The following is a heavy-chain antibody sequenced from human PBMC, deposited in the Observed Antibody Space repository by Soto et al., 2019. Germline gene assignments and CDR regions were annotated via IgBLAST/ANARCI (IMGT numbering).Heavy chain of an antibody. CDR3: AREGRTTLTTDD. Sequence: EVQLVESGGGLVQPGGSLRLSCAASGFSFSSYCMNWVRQVPGKGLEWVSCISSSSSTIYDADSVKGRFTISRDNAKNALYLQKNSLRAEDTAVYYCAREGRTTLTTDDWGQGTLVTVSS. D-gene: IGHD4-17*01. CDR1: GFSFSSYC. J-gene: IGHJ4*02. CDR2: ISSSSSTI. V-gene: IGHV3-48*04.